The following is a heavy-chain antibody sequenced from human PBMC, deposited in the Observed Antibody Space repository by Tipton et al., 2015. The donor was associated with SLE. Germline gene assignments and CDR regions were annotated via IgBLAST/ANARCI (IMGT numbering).Heavy chain of an antibody. D-gene: IGHD4-11*01. V-gene: IGHV4-31*03. CDR3: AREFLNPVTTVHYYFDL. J-gene: IGHJ2*01. Sequence: TLSLTCSVSGGSITSGGYYWTWVRQHPRKGLEWIGNLYYNGRTLHSPSLDSRVIISRDTSKNQFSMNLTSVTAADTAVYYCAREFLNPVTTVHYYFDLWGRGTLVTVSS. CDR2: LYYNGRT. CDR1: GGSITSGGYY.